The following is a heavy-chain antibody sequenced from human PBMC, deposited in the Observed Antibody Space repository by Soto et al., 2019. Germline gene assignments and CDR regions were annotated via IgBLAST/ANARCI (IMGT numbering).Heavy chain of an antibody. CDR2: IIPILGIA. CDR1: GGTFSSYT. Sequence: QVQLVQSGAEVKKPGSSVKVSCKASGGTFSSYTISWVRQAPGQGLEWMGRIIPILGIANYAQKFQGRVTITADKSTSTXXMELSSLRSEDTAVYYCARSGRSLRCSGGSCYIDYWGQGTLVTVSS. V-gene: IGHV1-69*02. D-gene: IGHD2-15*01. J-gene: IGHJ4*02. CDR3: ARSGRSLRCSGGSCYIDY.